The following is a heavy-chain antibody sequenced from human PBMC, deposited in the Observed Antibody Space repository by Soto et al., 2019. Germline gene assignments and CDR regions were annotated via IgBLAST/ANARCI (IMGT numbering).Heavy chain of an antibody. CDR1: GASITSYY. J-gene: IGHJ4*02. CDR3: ARGRLPFYYFDY. V-gene: IGHV4-59*01. CDR2: ISHGGTT. Sequence: SETLSLTCSVSGASITSYYWSWIRQSPGKGLEWIGHISHGGTTNYNPSLKSRVTISLDTPKNQFSLKLSSVTAADTAVYYCARGRLPFYYFDYWGQGTLVTVSS. D-gene: IGHD4-17*01.